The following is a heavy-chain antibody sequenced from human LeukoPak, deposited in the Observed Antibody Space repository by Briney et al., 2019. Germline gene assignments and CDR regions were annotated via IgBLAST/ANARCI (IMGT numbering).Heavy chain of an antibody. J-gene: IGHJ4*02. CDR1: GFTFSSYS. CDR2: ISGDGNAK. V-gene: IGHV3-48*01. Sequence: GGSLRLSCAASGFTFSSYSVNWVRQAPGKGLEWVSYISGDGNAKHYTDSVKGRFTISRDNAKNALYLQMNSLRAEDTAVYFCARDYVYAFDYWGQGTLVTVSS. D-gene: IGHD2/OR15-2a*01. CDR3: ARDYVYAFDY.